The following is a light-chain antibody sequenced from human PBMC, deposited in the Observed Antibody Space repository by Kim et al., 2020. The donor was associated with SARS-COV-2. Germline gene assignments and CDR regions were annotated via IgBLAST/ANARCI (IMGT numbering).Light chain of an antibody. J-gene: IGLJ3*02. CDR1: HSNIGTNY. CDR2: RNS. CDR3: AAWDDSLSGWV. V-gene: IGLV1-47*01. Sequence: GQSVTISCSGTHSNIGTNYVYWYQHLPGTAPKLLISRNSQRPSGVPDRFSGSRSDTAASLAISGLRSDDEGDYYCAAWDDSLSGWVFGRGTKLTVL.